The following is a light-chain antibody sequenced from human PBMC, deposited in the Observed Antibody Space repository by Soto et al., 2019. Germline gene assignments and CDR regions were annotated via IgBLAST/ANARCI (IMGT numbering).Light chain of an antibody. V-gene: IGKV3-11*01. Sequence: EIVLTQSPGTLSLSPVEIATLSCRASQSIVGSTYLAWYQQKPGQAPRLLIYDASNRATGIPARFSGSGSGTDFTLTISSLEPEDFAVYYCQQRSNWPITFGQGTRREIK. CDR3: QQRSNWPIT. CDR2: DAS. J-gene: IGKJ5*01. CDR1: QSIVGSTY.